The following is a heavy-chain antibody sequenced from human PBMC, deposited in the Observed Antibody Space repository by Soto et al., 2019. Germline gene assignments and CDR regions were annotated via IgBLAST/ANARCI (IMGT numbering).Heavy chain of an antibody. CDR2: INAANGDT. Sequence: ASVKVSCKASGYIFTSYGIHWVRQAPGQRLEWMGWINAANGDTKYSPKFQGRVTITRDTSASTAYMELSSLRSEDTAVYYCVRILVSGTGIDWFLLSGPTPLVSVFS. CDR1: GYIFTSYG. CDR3: VRILVSGTGIDWFLL. J-gene: IGHJ5*02. V-gene: IGHV1-3*01. D-gene: IGHD1-1*01.